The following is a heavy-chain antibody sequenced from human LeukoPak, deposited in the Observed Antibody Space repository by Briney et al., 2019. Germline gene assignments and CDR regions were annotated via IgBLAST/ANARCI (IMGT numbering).Heavy chain of an antibody. D-gene: IGHD2-2*01. CDR3: AREPWIPAAYTVTCDY. CDR1: GFTFSSYS. J-gene: IGHJ4*02. CDR2: ISSSSSYI. Sequence: PGGSLRLSCAASGFTFSSYSMNWVRQAPGKGLEWVSSISSSSSYIYYADSVKGRFTISRDNAKNSLYLQMNSLRAEDTAVYYCAREPWIPAAYTVTCDYWGQGTLVTVSS. V-gene: IGHV3-21*01.